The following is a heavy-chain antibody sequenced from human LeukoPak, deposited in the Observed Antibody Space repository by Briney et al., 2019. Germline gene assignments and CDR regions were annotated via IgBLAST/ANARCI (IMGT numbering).Heavy chain of an antibody. V-gene: IGHV3-21*01. CDR1: GFTFSSYS. J-gene: IGHJ4*02. Sequence: GGSLRLSCAASGFTFSSYSMNWVRQAPGKGLEWVSYISSSRYIYYADSVKGRFTISRDNAKNSLYLQMNSLRAEDTAVYYCARNLLLWFGESPYYFDYWGQGTLVTVSS. D-gene: IGHD3-10*01. CDR3: ARNLLLWFGESPYYFDY. CDR2: ISSSRYI.